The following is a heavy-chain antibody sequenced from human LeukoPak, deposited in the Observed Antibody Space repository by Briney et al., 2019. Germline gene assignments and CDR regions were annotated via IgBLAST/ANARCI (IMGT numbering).Heavy chain of an antibody. V-gene: IGHV1-18*01. CDR3: ARGTWSGLKIAAAGFDAFDI. Sequence: ASVKVSCKASVYTFTNYGVSWVRQAPGQGLEWMGSISGYNGNRNYPQRLQGRVTMTTDTSTRTVYMELRSLRSDDTAVYYCARGTWSGLKIAAAGFDAFDIWGQGTMVTVSP. CDR2: ISGYNGNR. CDR1: VYTFTNYG. D-gene: IGHD6-13*01. J-gene: IGHJ3*02.